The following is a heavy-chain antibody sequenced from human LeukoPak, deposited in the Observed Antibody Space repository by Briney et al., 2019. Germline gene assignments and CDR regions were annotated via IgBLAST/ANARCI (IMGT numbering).Heavy chain of an antibody. Sequence: QAGGSLRLSCAASGFTFSSYWMHWVRQAPGKGLVWVSVINNDGSGTYYADSVKGRFTISRDNSKNTLYLQMNSLRAEDTAVYYCARSIHVYCSGGSCYSVNFDYWGQGTLVTVSS. V-gene: IGHV3-74*01. CDR1: GFTFSSYW. J-gene: IGHJ4*02. CDR2: INNDGSGT. D-gene: IGHD2-15*01. CDR3: ARSIHVYCSGGSCYSVNFDY.